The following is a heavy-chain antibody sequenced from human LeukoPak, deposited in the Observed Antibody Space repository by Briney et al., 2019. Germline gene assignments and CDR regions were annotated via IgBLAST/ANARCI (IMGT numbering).Heavy chain of an antibody. CDR2: IRYDGSNK. Sequence: PGGSLRPSCAASGFTFSSYGMHWVRQAPGKGLEWVASIRYDGSNKYYADSVKGRFTISRDNSKNTLYLQMNSLRAEDTAVYYCAKDSNEAFTYYYGSGSTQGYMDVWGKGTTVTVSS. CDR3: AKDSNEAFTYYYGSGSTQGYMDV. CDR1: GFTFSSYG. V-gene: IGHV3-30*02. D-gene: IGHD3-10*01. J-gene: IGHJ6*03.